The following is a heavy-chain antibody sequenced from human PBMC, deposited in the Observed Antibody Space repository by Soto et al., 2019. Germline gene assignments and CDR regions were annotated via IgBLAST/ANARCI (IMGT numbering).Heavy chain of an antibody. Sequence: RGESLKISCKASGYSFTTYWIAWVRQMPGKGLEWMGIINPGDSDIRYSPSFQGQVTISADNSISTAYLQWGSLKASDTAMYYCARHEQFYYYYYGMDVWGQGTGVTVSS. CDR3: ARHEQFYYYYYGMDV. CDR2: INPGDSDI. V-gene: IGHV5-51*01. CDR1: GYSFTTYW. J-gene: IGHJ6*02. D-gene: IGHD4-4*01.